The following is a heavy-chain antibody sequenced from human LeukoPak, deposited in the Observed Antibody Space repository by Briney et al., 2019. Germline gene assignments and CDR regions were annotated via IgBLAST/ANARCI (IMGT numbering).Heavy chain of an antibody. J-gene: IGHJ4*02. CDR3: ARLGIAALIPYFDY. CDR2: INHSGST. D-gene: IGHD6-6*01. CDR1: GGSFSGYY. V-gene: IGHV4-34*01. Sequence: SETLSLTCAVYGGSFSGYYWSWIRQPPGKGLEWIGEINHSGSTNYNLSLKSRVTISVDTSKNQFSLKLSSVTAADTAVYYCARLGIAALIPYFDYWGQGTLVTVSS.